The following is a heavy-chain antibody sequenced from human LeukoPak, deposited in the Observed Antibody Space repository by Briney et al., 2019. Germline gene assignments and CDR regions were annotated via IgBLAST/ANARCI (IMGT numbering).Heavy chain of an antibody. CDR1: GFTFSSYA. J-gene: IGHJ4*02. V-gene: IGHV3-23*01. CDR3: AKGYYDSSGYFYFDY. CDR2: ISGSGGST. Sequence: GGSLRLSCAASGFTFSSYAMSWVRQAPGKGLEWVSAISGSGGSTYYADSVKGQFTISRDNSKNTLYLQMNSLRAEDTAVYYCAKGYYDSSGYFYFDYWGQGTLVTVSS. D-gene: IGHD3-22*01.